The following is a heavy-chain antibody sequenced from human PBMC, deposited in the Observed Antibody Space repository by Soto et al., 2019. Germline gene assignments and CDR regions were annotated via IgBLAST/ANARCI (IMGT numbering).Heavy chain of an antibody. CDR2: ISAYNGNT. D-gene: IGHD3-10*01. V-gene: IGHV1-18*01. Sequence: ASVKVSCKASGYTFTSYGISWVRQAPGQGLEWMGWISAYNGNTNYAQKLQGRVTMTTDTSTSTAYMELRSLRSDDTAVYYCARFAVFSGSGSYYIYNWFDPWGQGTLVTVSS. CDR1: GYTFTSYG. J-gene: IGHJ5*02. CDR3: ARFAVFSGSGSYYIYNWFDP.